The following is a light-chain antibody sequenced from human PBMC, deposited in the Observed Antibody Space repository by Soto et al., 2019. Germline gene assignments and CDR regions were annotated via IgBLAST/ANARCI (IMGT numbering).Light chain of an antibody. CDR1: QSVSSY. Sequence: EIVMTQSPATLSVSPGERATLSCRASQSVSSYLAWYQQKPGQAPRLLIYGASTRATGIPARFSGSGSGTEFTLTISSLQSEDFAVYYCQQYSNWPPCTFGQGTKLEIK. CDR3: QQYSNWPPCT. J-gene: IGKJ2*02. CDR2: GAS. V-gene: IGKV3D-15*01.